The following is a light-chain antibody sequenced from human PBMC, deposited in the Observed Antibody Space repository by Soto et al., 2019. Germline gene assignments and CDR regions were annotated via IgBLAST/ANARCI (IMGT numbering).Light chain of an antibody. Sequence: QSALTQPASVSGSPGQPITISCTGTSSDVGGYNYVSWYQQHPGKAPKLMIYDVGNRPSGVSNRFSGSKSGNTASLTISGLQAEDEADYYCSSYTSSSTLFYVFGTGTKVTVL. V-gene: IGLV2-14*01. CDR3: SSYTSSSTLFYV. J-gene: IGLJ1*01. CDR1: SSDVGGYNY. CDR2: DVG.